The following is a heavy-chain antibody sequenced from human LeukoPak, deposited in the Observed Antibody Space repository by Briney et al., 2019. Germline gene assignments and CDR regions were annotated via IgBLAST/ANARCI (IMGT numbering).Heavy chain of an antibody. D-gene: IGHD6-13*01. CDR1: GFTFSSYA. J-gene: IGHJ4*02. V-gene: IGHV3-23*01. Sequence: QPGGSLRLSCAASGFTFSSYAMSWVRQAPGKGLEWVSAISGSGGSTYYADSVKGRFTISRDNAKNSLYLQMNSLRAEDTAVYYCAGQPGQLVPLAFDYWGQGTLVTVSS. CDR2: ISGSGGST. CDR3: AGQPGQLVPLAFDY.